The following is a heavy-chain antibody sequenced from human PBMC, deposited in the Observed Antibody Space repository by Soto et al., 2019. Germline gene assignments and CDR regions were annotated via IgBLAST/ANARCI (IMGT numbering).Heavy chain of an antibody. CDR2: IIPILGIA. Sequence: QVQLVQSGAEVKKPGSSVKVSCKASGGTFSSYTISWVRQAPGQGLEWMGRIIPILGIANYAQKFQGRVTITADKSTSTAYMELSSLRSEDTAVYYCAREILVEYSTYYYYYYMDVWGKGTTVTVSS. D-gene: IGHD2-21*01. J-gene: IGHJ6*03. CDR1: GGTFSSYT. V-gene: IGHV1-69*08. CDR3: AREILVEYSTYYYYYYMDV.